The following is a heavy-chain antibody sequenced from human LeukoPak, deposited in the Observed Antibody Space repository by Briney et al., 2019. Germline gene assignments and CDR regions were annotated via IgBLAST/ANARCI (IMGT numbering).Heavy chain of an antibody. J-gene: IGHJ4*02. V-gene: IGHV3-74*01. CDR3: ARHLNYYLDY. D-gene: IGHD3-10*01. CDR1: GFTFSSYW. CDR2: ISSDGSIT. Sequence: PGGSLRLSCAASGFTFSSYWMSWVRQAPGKGLVWVSRISSDGSITGHADSVKGRFTISRDNAKNTLYLQMNSLRAEDTAVYYCARHLNYYLDYWGQGTLVTVSS.